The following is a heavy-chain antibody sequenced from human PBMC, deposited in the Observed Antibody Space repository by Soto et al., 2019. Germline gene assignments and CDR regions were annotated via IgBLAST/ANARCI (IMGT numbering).Heavy chain of an antibody. CDR2: IKSKSDGGTI. Sequence: EVQLVESGGDLVKPGGSLRLSCVGSGITFSNAWMTWVRQAPGKGLEWIGHIKSKSDGGTIEYAAPMQGRFTISRDDSKNTLYLQMNSLTAEDTAVFYCTTKIGYVAPTEYLGQGPLVSVSP. CDR3: TTKIGYVAPTEY. V-gene: IGHV3-15*01. D-gene: IGHD3-16*01. CDR1: GITFSNAW. J-gene: IGHJ4*02.